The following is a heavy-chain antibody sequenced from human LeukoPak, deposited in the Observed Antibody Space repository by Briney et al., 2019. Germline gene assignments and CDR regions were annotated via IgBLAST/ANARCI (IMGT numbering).Heavy chain of an antibody. D-gene: IGHD2-8*01. CDR2: ISGSGHDI. J-gene: IGHJ4*01. CDR3: STDPRLLIY. V-gene: IGHV3-11*01. Sequence: GGSLRLSCAASGFTFTNYWMSWVRQAPGKGLESLAYISGSGHDIYYTDSVKGRFTISRDNAKDSLYLQMNGLRPEDTALYYCSTDPRLLIYWGHGTLVTVSS. CDR1: GFTFTNYW.